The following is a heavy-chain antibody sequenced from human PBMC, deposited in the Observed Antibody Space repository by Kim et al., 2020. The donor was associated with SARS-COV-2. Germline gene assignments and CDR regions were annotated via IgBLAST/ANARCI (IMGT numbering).Heavy chain of an antibody. J-gene: IGHJ6*02. D-gene: IGHD2-2*02. CDR1: GDSVSSNSAA. Sequence: SQTLSLTCAISGDSVSSNSAAWNWIRQSPSRGLEWLGRTYYRSKWYNDYAVSVKSRITINPDTSKNQFSLQLNSVTPEDTAVYYCARDFGIVVVPAAIRDYYYYGMDVWGQGTTVTVSS. V-gene: IGHV6-1*01. CDR3: ARDFGIVVVPAAIRDYYYYGMDV. CDR2: TYYRSKWYN.